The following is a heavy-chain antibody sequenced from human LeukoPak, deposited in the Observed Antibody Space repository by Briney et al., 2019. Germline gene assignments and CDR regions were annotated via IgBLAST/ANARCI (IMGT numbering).Heavy chain of an antibody. CDR2: INTNSGGT. V-gene: IGHV1-2*02. CDR3: ARVGAGGPRRALDV. Sequence: SVKVSCTASGYPFTGYYMHWVRQAPGQGLEWMGWINTNSGGTNYALQLLGRVTMSRDTSISTAYMELSSVTAADTAVYYWARVGAGGPRRALDVWGQGTMVTVSS. J-gene: IGHJ3*01. D-gene: IGHD6-13*01. CDR1: GYPFTGYY.